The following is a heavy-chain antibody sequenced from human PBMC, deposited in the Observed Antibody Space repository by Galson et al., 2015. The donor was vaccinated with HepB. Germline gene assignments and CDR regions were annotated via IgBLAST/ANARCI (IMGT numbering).Heavy chain of an antibody. J-gene: IGHJ3*02. CDR2: MKPNSGNT. Sequence: SVKVSCKASGYTFTSYDINWVRQATGQGLEWMGWMKPNSGNTGYAQKFQGRVTMTRNTSISTAYMELSSLRSEDTAVYYCVLAFTRAAFDIWGQGTMVTVSS. D-gene: IGHD3-3*02. V-gene: IGHV1-8*01. CDR3: VLAFTRAAFDI. CDR1: GYTFTSYD.